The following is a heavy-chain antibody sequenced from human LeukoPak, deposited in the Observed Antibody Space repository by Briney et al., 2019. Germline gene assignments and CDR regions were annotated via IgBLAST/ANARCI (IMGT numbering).Heavy chain of an antibody. CDR3: ARVPNPRNTNGYNDK. CDR1: GYAFSDHG. CDR2: ISGYNGHT. J-gene: IGHJ4*02. D-gene: IGHD3-10*01. V-gene: IGHV1-18*04. Sequence: ASVKVSCTASGYAFSDHGVNWVRQAPGQGLEWRGWISGYNGHTSYAQKFQGRVMVTTDRSTNTAYLELRSLRSDDTAVYYCARVPNPRNTNGYNDKWGQGTLVTVSS.